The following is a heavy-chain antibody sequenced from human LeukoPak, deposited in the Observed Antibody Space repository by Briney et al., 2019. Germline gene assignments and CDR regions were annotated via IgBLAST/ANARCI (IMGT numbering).Heavy chain of an antibody. J-gene: IGHJ5*02. CDR3: ARDLGLGNWFDP. CDR2: IYYSGST. D-gene: IGHD3/OR15-3a*01. CDR1: GGSISSYY. V-gene: IGHV4-59*01. Sequence: SETLSLTCTVSGGSISSYYWSWIRQPPGKGLEWIGYIYYSGSTNYDPSLKSRVTISVDTSKNQFSLKLSSVTAADTAVYYCARDLGLGNWFDPWGQGTLVTVSS.